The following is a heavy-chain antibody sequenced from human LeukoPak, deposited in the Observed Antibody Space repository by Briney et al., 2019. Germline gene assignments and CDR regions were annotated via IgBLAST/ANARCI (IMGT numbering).Heavy chain of an antibody. CDR2: IYSGGST. J-gene: IGHJ6*02. CDR3: ARDLLVPAANTYYYYGMDV. CDR1: GFTVSSNY. Sequence: GGSLRLSCAASGFTVSSNYMSWVRQAPGKGLEWVSVIYSGGSTYYADSVKGRFTISRDNSKNTLYLQMNSLRAEDTAVYYCARDLLVPAANTYYYYGMDVWGQGTTVTVSS. V-gene: IGHV3-66*01. D-gene: IGHD2-2*01.